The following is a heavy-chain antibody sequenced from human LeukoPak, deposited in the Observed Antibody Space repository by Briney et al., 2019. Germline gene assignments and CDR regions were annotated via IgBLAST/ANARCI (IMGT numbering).Heavy chain of an antibody. CDR1: GFTFGNHA. D-gene: IGHD2-8*02. CDR2: ISYEASNK. Sequence: GGSLRLSCAASGFTFGNHAMHWVRQAPGMGLEWVAVISYEASNKYYVDSVKGRFTISRDNSKNMLYLQMNSLRAEDTAVYYCARDYLVGCTDTICYPIDYWGQGTLVTVSS. CDR3: ARDYLVGCTDTICYPIDY. V-gene: IGHV3-30*01. J-gene: IGHJ4*02.